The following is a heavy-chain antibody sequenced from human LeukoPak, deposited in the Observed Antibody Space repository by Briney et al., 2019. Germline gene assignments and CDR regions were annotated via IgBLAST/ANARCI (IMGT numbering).Heavy chain of an antibody. D-gene: IGHD6-13*01. Sequence: GGSLRLSCAASGFTFSSYAMHWVRQAPGKGLEWVAVISYDGSNKYYADSVKGRFTISRDNSKNTLYLQMNSLRAEDTAVYYCAKARGAAAGHYYYYMDVWGKGTTVTVSS. J-gene: IGHJ6*03. CDR3: AKARGAAAGHYYYYMDV. CDR1: GFTFSSYA. V-gene: IGHV3-30*04. CDR2: ISYDGSNK.